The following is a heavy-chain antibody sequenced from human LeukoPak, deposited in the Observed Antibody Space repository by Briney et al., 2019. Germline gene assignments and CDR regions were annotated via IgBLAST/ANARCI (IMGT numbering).Heavy chain of an antibody. CDR1: GFTFSSYA. D-gene: IGHD6-13*01. CDR2: ISGSGDST. Sequence: VGSLRLSCAASGFTFSSYAMSWVRQAPGKGLEWVSAISGSGDSTDYADSVKGRFTISRDNPKNTQYLQMNSLRAEDTAVYYCAKVMIIAAAGDGYYFDYWGQGTLVTVSS. V-gene: IGHV3-23*01. J-gene: IGHJ4*02. CDR3: AKVMIIAAAGDGYYFDY.